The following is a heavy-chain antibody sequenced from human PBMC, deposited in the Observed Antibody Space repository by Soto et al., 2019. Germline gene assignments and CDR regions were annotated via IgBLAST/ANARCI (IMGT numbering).Heavy chain of an antibody. V-gene: IGHV1-18*01. J-gene: IGHJ5*02. Sequence: ASVKVSCKASGYTFTSYGISWVRQAPGQGLEWMGWISAYNGNTNYAQKLQGRVTMTTDTSTSTAYMELRSLRSDDTAVYYCARTTSEYSSTSIWFDPWGQGTLVTVSS. D-gene: IGHD6-6*01. CDR2: ISAYNGNT. CDR3: ARTTSEYSSTSIWFDP. CDR1: GYTFTSYG.